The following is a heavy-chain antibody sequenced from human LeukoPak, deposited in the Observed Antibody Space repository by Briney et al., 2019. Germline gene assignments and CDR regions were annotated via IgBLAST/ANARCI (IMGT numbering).Heavy chain of an antibody. CDR3: AKTPGYSSGWPFDY. V-gene: IGHV3-23*01. CDR2: ISGSGGST. CDR1: GFTFSSYA. Sequence: AGGSLRLSCAASGFTFSSYAMSWVRQAPGKGLEWVSAISGSGGSTYYADSVKGRFTISRDNSKNTLYLQMNSLRAEDTAVYYCAKTPGYSSGWPFDYWGQGTLVTLSS. D-gene: IGHD6-19*01. J-gene: IGHJ4*02.